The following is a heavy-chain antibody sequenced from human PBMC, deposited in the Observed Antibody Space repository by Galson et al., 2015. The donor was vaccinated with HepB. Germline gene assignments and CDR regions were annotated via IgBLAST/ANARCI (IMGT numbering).Heavy chain of an antibody. CDR2: IYYSGSN. V-gene: IGHV4-59*01. J-gene: IGHJ6*03. CDR3: ARVRPYYGSGSFMVDYYYYYMDV. CDR1: GGSLSSYY. D-gene: IGHD3-10*01. Sequence: QVQLQESGPGLVKPSETLSLTCTVSGGSLSSYYWRWSRQPPGKGHGWIGYIYYSGSNNYAPSLKSRVTISVDTSKNQFSLKLSSVTAADTAVYYCARVRPYYGSGSFMVDYYYYYMDVWGKGTTVTVSS.